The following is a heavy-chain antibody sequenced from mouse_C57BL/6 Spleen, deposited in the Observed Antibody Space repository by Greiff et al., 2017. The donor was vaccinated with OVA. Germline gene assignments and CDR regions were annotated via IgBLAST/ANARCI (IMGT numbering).Heavy chain of an antibody. CDR3: ASSTMVREYYFDY. CDR1: GYSITSDY. V-gene: IGHV3-8*01. J-gene: IGHJ2*01. Sequence: EVKLVESGPGLAKPSQTLSLTCSVTGYSITSDYWNWIRKFPGNKLEYMGYISYSGSTYYNPSLKSRISITRDTSKNQYYLQLNSATTEDTATYYCASSTMVREYYFDYWGQGTTLTGSS. CDR2: ISYSGST. D-gene: IGHD2-2*01.